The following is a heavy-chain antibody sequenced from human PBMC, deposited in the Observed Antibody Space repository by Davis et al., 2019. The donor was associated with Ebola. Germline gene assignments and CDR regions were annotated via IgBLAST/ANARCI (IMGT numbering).Heavy chain of an antibody. CDR2: IYYTGSA. D-gene: IGHD3-10*01. CDR1: GVSFSRHY. V-gene: IGHV4-59*03. CDR3: SERGSSV. Sequence: PSATLSLTCTASGVSFSRHYWSWIRQPPGKRLAWIGSIYYTGSAYYNSSLASRATISVDTSKNPFSLKLTSVTAADTAMYYCSERGSSVWGQGTLVTLSS. J-gene: IGHJ4*02.